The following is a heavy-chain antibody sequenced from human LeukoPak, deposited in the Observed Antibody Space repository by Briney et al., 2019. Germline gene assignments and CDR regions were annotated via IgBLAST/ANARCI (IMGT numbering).Heavy chain of an antibody. J-gene: IGHJ4*02. Sequence: ASVKVSCKASGGTFSSYAISWVRQAPGQGLEWMGRISCNSGDTNYAQKFQGRVTMTRDTSISTAYMELSRLRSDDTAVYYCARGYSYGSEYWGQGTLVTVSS. CDR1: GGTFSSYA. D-gene: IGHD5-18*01. V-gene: IGHV1-2*06. CDR2: ISCNSGDT. CDR3: ARGYSYGSEY.